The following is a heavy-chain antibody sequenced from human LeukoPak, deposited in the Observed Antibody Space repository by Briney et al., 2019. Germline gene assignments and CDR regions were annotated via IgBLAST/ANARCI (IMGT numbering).Heavy chain of an antibody. CDR3: ARAYGSWRSTPHY. D-gene: IGHD3-10*01. CDR1: GYLINGGLY. Sequence: NPSETLSLTCAVSGYLINGGLYWGWLRQHPGKGLEWIGSIYHSGSTYSNPYLKNRVTISVDTSTNQFSLELSSVTAADTAVLYFARAYGSWRSTPHYWGQGTLVTVSS. J-gene: IGHJ4*02. V-gene: IGHV4-38-2*01. CDR2: IYHSGST.